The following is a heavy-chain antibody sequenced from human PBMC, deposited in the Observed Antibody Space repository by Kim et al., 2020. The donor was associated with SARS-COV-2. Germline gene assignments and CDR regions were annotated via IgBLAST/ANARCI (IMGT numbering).Heavy chain of an antibody. Sequence: GGSLRLSCAASGFTFSSYAMSWVRQAPGKGLEWVSAISASGSSTYYADSVKGRFTISRDNSKNTLYLQMNSLRAEDTAVYYCAKRYLTRTSGRGAFHIWGQGTRVTVSS. CDR1: GFTFSSYA. J-gene: IGHJ3*02. V-gene: IGHV3-23*01. CDR2: ISASGSST. D-gene: IGHD3-10*01. CDR3: AKRYLTRTSGRGAFHI.